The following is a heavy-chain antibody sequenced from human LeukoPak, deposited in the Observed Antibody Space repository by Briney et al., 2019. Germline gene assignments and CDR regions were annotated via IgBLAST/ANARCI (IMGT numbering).Heavy chain of an antibody. J-gene: IGHJ4*02. V-gene: IGHV4-4*09. D-gene: IGHD1-26*01. CDR1: GGSISSYY. CDR3: ARHLNGSYSPFGY. CDR2: IYTSGST. Sequence: SETLTLTCTASGGSISSYYRSWIRQPPGKGLEWIGYIYTSGSTNYNPSLKSRVTISVDTSKNQFSLKLSSVTAEDTAVYYCARHLNGSYSPFGYWGQGTLVTVSS.